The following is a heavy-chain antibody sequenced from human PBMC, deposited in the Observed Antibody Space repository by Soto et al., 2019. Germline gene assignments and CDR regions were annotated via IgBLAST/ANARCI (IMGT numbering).Heavy chain of an antibody. CDR2: ISAYNGNT. CDR3: ARGLPLYCSGGSCYPTYLNWFDP. Sequence: QVQLVQSGAEVKKPGASVKVSCKASGYTFTSYGISWVRQAPGQGLEWMGWISAYNGNTNYAQKLQGRVTMTTDTSTSTAYVELRSLRSDDTAVYYCARGLPLYCSGGSCYPTYLNWFDPWGQGTLVTVSS. CDR1: GYTFTSYG. D-gene: IGHD2-15*01. J-gene: IGHJ5*02. V-gene: IGHV1-18*01.